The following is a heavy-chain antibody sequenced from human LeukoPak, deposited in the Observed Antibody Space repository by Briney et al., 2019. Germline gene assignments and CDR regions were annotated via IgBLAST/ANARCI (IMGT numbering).Heavy chain of an antibody. J-gene: IGHJ4*02. CDR3: AGGWQWLDY. D-gene: IGHD6-19*01. CDR1: GFPFSSYG. V-gene: IGHV3-33*01. CDR2: IWYDGNKK. Sequence: GRSLRLSCAASGFPFSSYGMHWVRQAPGKGPEWVAVIWYDGNKKYYADSAKGRFTISRDNSKNTLYLQMNSLRVDDTAVYYCAGGWQWLDYWGQGTLVIVSS.